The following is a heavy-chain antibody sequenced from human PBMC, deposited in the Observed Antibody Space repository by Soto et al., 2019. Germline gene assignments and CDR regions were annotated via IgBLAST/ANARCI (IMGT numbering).Heavy chain of an antibody. Sequence: SETLSLTCAVSGGPISSTNWWTWLRQPPGKGLEWIGEVYHSGSTNYNPSLKGRVTISIDKSKNQFSLKLDSVTAADTAVYYCARRLYYNSSGFEGGGMDVWGQGTTVTVPS. V-gene: IGHV4-4*02. CDR2: VYHSGST. CDR3: ARRLYYNSSGFEGGGMDV. CDR1: GGPISSTNW. J-gene: IGHJ6*02. D-gene: IGHD3-22*01.